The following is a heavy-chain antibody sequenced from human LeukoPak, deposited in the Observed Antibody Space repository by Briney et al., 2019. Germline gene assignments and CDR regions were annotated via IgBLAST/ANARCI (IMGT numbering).Heavy chain of an antibody. CDR3: VRGEDYGDYFDS. Sequence: SETLSLTCTVSGGSISSGSYYWSWIRQPAGKGLEWIGHLYTSGSMSYNPSLKSRVTISVDTSKNQFSLKLTSVTAADTAVYYCVRGEDYGDYFDSWGQGSLVTVSS. CDR1: GGSISSGSYY. CDR2: LYTSGSM. V-gene: IGHV4-61*09. D-gene: IGHD4-17*01. J-gene: IGHJ4*02.